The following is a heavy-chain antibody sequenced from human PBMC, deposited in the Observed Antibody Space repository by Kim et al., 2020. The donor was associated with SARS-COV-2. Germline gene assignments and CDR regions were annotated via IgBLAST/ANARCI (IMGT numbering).Heavy chain of an antibody. Sequence: GGSLRLSCAASGFTFSSYWMSWVRQAPGKGLEWVANIKQDGSEKYYVDSVKGRFTISRDNAKNSLYLQMNSLRAEDTAVYYCARDASKGYCSGGSCYHIENYGMDVWGQGTTVTVSS. CDR3: ARDASKGYCSGGSCYHIENYGMDV. D-gene: IGHD2-15*01. V-gene: IGHV3-7*01. CDR2: IKQDGSEK. CDR1: GFTFSSYW. J-gene: IGHJ6*02.